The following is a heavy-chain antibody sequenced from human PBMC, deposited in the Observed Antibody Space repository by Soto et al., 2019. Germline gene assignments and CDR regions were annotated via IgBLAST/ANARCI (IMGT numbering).Heavy chain of an antibody. V-gene: IGHV1-18*01. CDR3: ARSGDGNWFES. D-gene: IGHD7-27*01. CDR2: ISGYGDP. CDR1: GYTFSRFG. J-gene: IGHJ5*01. Sequence: VQLVQSAAEVQKPGASVRVSCETSGYTFSRFGIGWVRQAPEQGLERMGWISGYGDPDYAQKFQGRLTMTTDTSTSTVYMELSSLRSDDTAVYYCARSGDGNWFESWGQGTLVTVSS.